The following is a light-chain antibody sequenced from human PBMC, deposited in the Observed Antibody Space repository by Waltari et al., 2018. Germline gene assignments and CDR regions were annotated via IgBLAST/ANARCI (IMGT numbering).Light chain of an antibody. Sequence: DIQITQSPSTLSASVGDRVTITCRASHSMGSSLAWYQQKPGKAPKVVIYEASSLESGVPTRFSSSGSGTEFTLTISSLQPDDFATYYCQQCNSYLLTFGGGTKVEIK. V-gene: IGKV1-5*03. CDR2: EAS. J-gene: IGKJ4*01. CDR1: HSMGSS. CDR3: QQCNSYLLT.